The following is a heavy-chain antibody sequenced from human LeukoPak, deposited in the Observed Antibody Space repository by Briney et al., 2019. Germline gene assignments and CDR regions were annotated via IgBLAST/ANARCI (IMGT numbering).Heavy chain of an antibody. CDR2: ISSSGSTI. CDR3: ARAKAVADYYFDY. D-gene: IGHD6-19*01. Sequence: PGGSLRLSCAASGFTFSDYYMSWIRQAPGKGLEWVSYISSSGSTIYYADSVKGRFTISRDNAKSSLYLQMNSLRAEDTAVYYCARAKAVADYYFDYWGQGTLVTVSS. V-gene: IGHV3-11*01. CDR1: GFTFSDYY. J-gene: IGHJ4*02.